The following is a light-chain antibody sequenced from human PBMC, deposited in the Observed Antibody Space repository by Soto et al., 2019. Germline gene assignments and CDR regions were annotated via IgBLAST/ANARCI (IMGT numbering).Light chain of an antibody. CDR1: QNIFTY. V-gene: IGKV1-39*01. CDR2: AAS. CDR3: QHSYSSPT. J-gene: IGKJ2*01. Sequence: DIQMTQSPSSLSASVGDRVTITCRASQNIFTYLNWYQQRPGKAPNLLIYAASNLQSGVPSRFSGSGSGTDFTLTISSLQPEDFATYSWQHSYSSPTFGQGTKLEIK.